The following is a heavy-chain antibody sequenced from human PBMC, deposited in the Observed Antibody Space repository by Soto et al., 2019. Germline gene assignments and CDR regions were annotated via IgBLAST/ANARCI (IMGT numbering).Heavy chain of an antibody. Sequence: ASVKVSCKASGYTFTSCYMHWVRQAPGQGLEWMGIINPSGGSTSYAQKFQGRVTMTRDTSTSTVYMELSSLRSEDTAVYYCARVTAAGKDYYYYGMDVWGQGTTVTVSS. J-gene: IGHJ6*02. CDR2: INPSGGST. D-gene: IGHD6-13*01. CDR3: ARVTAAGKDYYYYGMDV. V-gene: IGHV1-46*01. CDR1: GYTFTSCY.